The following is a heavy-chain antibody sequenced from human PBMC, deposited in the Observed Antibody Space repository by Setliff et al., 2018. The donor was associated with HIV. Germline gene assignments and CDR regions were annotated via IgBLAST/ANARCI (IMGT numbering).Heavy chain of an antibody. CDR2: IGVSGYTT. J-gene: IGHJ4*02. D-gene: IGHD3-22*01. Sequence: PGGSLRLSCKVSGFILSDYHMMWIRQAPGRGLEWLSYIGVSGYTTYYADSVKGRFTVSRDNAKNLLDLQMDSLRVEDTAVYYCVRGNDRDRGNYWSLDYWGQGALVTVSS. V-gene: IGHV3-11*04. CDR1: GFILSDYH. CDR3: VRGNDRDRGNYWSLDY.